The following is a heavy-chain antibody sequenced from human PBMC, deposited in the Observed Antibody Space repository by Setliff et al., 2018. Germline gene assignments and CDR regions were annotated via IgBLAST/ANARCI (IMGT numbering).Heavy chain of an antibody. V-gene: IGHV3-48*03. Sequence: GGSVRLSCAASEFTFNSYEMNWVRQAPGKGLEWISYITSSGSTTHYADSVKGRFTISRDNAKNSLYLQMNSLRAEDTATYYCAKVGIFGGGYFDFWGQGTLVTVSS. J-gene: IGHJ4*02. CDR1: EFTFNSYE. CDR3: AKVGIFGGGYFDF. CDR2: ITSSGSTT. D-gene: IGHD3-3*01.